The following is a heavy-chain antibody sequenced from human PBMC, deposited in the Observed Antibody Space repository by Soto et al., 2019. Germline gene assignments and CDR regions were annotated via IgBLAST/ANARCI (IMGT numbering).Heavy chain of an antibody. Sequence: ASVKVSCKASGYTFTSYGISWVRQAPGQGLEWMGWINASNGNTKYSQKFQGRVTITRDTSASTAYMELSSLRSEDTAVYYCARSIVVVTALDYWGQGTLVTVSS. D-gene: IGHD2-21*02. CDR2: INASNGNT. V-gene: IGHV1-18*01. J-gene: IGHJ4*02. CDR3: ARSIVVVTALDY. CDR1: GYTFTSYG.